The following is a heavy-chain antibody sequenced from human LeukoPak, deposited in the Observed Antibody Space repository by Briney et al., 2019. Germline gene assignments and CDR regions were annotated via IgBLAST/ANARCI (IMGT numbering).Heavy chain of an antibody. CDR2: MNPNSGNT. D-gene: IGHD3-22*01. Sequence: ASVTVSCKASGYTFISYDINWVRQATGQGLEWMGWMNPNSGNTGYAQKFQGRVTMTRNTSISTADMELSSLRSEDTAVYYCARIDSSGYYPGYWGQGTLVTVSS. CDR3: ARIDSSGYYPGY. V-gene: IGHV1-8*01. J-gene: IGHJ4*02. CDR1: GYTFISYD.